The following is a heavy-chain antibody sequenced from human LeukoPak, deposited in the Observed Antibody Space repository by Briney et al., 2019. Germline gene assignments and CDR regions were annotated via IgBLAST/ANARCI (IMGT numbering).Heavy chain of an antibody. D-gene: IGHD6-13*01. Sequence: ASVKVSCKASGYTFTSYDINWVRQATGQGLEWMGWMNPNSGNTGYAQKFQGRVTMTRNTSISTAYMELSSLRSEDTAVYYCARLVPAAGTPLDFDYWCQGTLVTVSS. CDR3: ARLVPAAGTPLDFDY. J-gene: IGHJ4*02. CDR2: MNPNSGNT. CDR1: GYTFTSYD. V-gene: IGHV1-8*01.